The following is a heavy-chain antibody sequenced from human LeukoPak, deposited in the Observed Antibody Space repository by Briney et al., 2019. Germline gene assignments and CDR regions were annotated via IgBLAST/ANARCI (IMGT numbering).Heavy chain of an antibody. CDR3: AKRYYYGSGSYSTFDY. CDR1: GFTFSSYA. CDR2: LSGSGGDT. V-gene: IGHV3-23*01. D-gene: IGHD3-10*01. J-gene: IGHJ4*02. Sequence: GGSLRLSCAASGFTFSSYAMSWVPQAPGKGLVWVSALSGSGGDTNYADSVKGRFTISRDNSKNTLYLQMNSLRAEDTAVYYCAKRYYYGSGSYSTFDYWGQGTLVTVSS.